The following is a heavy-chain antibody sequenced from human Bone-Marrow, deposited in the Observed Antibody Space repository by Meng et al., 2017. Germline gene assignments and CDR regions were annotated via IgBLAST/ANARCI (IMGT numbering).Heavy chain of an antibody. J-gene: IGHJ4*02. CDR3: ARPPPHSGYGASYFDY. CDR1: GFTFSSFA. D-gene: IGHD5-12*01. CDR2: ISYDGSNK. Sequence: VGLGGAVVPPWRSLRLSCEAAGFTFSSFAMHWVRQAPGKGLEWVVVISYDGSNKYYADSVKGRFTISRDNSKNTLYLQMNSLRAEDTAVYYCARPPPHSGYGASYFDYWGQGTLVTVSS. V-gene: IGHV3-30*01.